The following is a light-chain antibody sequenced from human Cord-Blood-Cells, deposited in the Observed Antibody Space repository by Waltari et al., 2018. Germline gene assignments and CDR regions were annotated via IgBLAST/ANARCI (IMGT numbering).Light chain of an antibody. CDR3: QQRSNWPRIT. V-gene: IGKV3-11*01. Sequence: EIVLTQSPATLSLSPGERATPSCKASQSVSSYLAWYQQKPGQAPMLLVYDASNRATGIPARFSGSGSVTDFTLTISSLEPEDFAVYYCQQRSNWPRITFDQGTRLEIK. CDR2: DAS. CDR1: QSVSSY. J-gene: IGKJ5*01.